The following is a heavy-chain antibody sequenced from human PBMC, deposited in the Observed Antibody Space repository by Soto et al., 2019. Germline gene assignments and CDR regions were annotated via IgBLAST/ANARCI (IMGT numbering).Heavy chain of an antibody. D-gene: IGHD7-27*01. CDR2: IYSGGTT. CDR1: GFTVSNNY. CDR3: ARNSGSKLGPRSAGGGH. V-gene: IGHV3-66*01. J-gene: IGHJ4*02. Sequence: EVQLVESGGALVQPGGSLRLSCAASGFTVSNNYMSWVRQAPGKGLEWVSLIYSGGTTSYADSVKGRFTISRDSSKNTLNLQMNSLRAEDTAVYYCARNSGSKLGPRSAGGGHWGQGTLVTVSS.